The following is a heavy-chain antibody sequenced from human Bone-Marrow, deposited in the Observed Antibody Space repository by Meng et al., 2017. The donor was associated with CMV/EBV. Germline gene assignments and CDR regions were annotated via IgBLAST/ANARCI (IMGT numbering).Heavy chain of an antibody. D-gene: IGHD3-3*01. V-gene: IGHV3-21*01. Sequence: GGSLRLSCAASGFTFSSYSMNWIRQAPGKGLEWVSSISSSSSYIYYADSVKGRFTISRDNAKNSLYLQMNSLRAEDTAVYYCAGNSEKFWSGYAFAVWGQGTLVTVSS. CDR3: AGNSEKFWSGYAFAV. J-gene: IGHJ4*02. CDR2: ISSSSSYI. CDR1: GFTFSSYS.